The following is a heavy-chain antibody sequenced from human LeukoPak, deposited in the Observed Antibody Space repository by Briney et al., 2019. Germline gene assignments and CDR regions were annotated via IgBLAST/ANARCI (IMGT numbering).Heavy chain of an antibody. Sequence: PGGSLRLSCAASGFTFSSYSMNWVRQAPGKGLEWVSYISSSSSTIYYADSVKGRFTISRDNAKNSLYLQMNSLRAEDTAVYYCGRALTYYYGSGSGYWGQGTLVTVSS. J-gene: IGHJ4*02. CDR2: ISSSSSTI. D-gene: IGHD3-10*01. V-gene: IGHV3-48*01. CDR1: GFTFSSYS. CDR3: GRALTYYYGSGSGY.